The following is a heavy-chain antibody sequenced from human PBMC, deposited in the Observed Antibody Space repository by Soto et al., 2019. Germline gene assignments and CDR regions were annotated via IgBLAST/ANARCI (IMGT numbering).Heavy chain of an antibody. CDR1: GFTFSSYW. CDR2: IKQDGSEK. J-gene: IGHJ4*02. CDR3: AGPMITFGGGTQNIDY. D-gene: IGHD3-16*01. Sequence: GGSLRLSCAASGFTFSSYWMSWVRQAPGKGLEWVANIKQDGSEKYYVDSVKGRFTISRDNAKNSLYLQMNSLRAEDTAVYYCAGPMITFGGGTQNIDYWGQGTLVTVSS. V-gene: IGHV3-7*01.